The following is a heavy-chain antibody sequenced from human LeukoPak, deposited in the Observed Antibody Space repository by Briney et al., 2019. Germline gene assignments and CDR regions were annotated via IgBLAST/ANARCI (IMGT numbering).Heavy chain of an antibody. CDR2: VSGADGTT. Sequence: PGGSLRLSCAASGFTFSAYGMSWVRQSPRKGLEWVSGVSGADGTTYYADSVKGRFTISRDNSKSTLYLQMNSLRAEDTAVYYCASSKQQLALHDAFDIWGQGTMVTVSS. V-gene: IGHV3-23*01. CDR3: ASSKQQLALHDAFDI. J-gene: IGHJ3*02. D-gene: IGHD6-13*01. CDR1: GFTFSAYG.